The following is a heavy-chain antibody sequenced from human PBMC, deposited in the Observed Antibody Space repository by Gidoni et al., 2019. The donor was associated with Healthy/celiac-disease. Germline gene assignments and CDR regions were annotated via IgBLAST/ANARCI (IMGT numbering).Heavy chain of an antibody. D-gene: IGHD4-17*01. J-gene: IGHJ3*02. V-gene: IGHV2-5*02. CDR1: GFSLSTSGVG. CDR2: IYWDDDK. Sequence: QITLKESGPTLVKPTQTLTLTCTFSGFSLSTSGVGVGWIRQPPGKALEWLALIYWDDDKRYSPSLKSRLTITKDTSKNQVVLTMTNMDPVDTATYYCAHRPPTTVTTKTYAFDIWGQGTMVTVSS. CDR3: AHRPPTTVTTKTYAFDI.